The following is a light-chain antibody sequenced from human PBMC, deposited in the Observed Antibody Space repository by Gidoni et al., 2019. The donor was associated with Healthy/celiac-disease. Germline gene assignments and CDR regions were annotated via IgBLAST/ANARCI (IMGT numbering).Light chain of an antibody. CDR3: QAWDSSTVV. CDR2: QDS. J-gene: IGLJ2*01. CDR1: KLGDKY. V-gene: IGLV3-1*01. Sequence: SSELTHPPSVSVSPGKTASITCSGDKLGDKYACWYQQKPGQSPVLVIYQDSKRPSGIPERLYGSNSGNTATMTISGTQAMDEADYYCQAWDSSTVVFGGGTKLTVL.